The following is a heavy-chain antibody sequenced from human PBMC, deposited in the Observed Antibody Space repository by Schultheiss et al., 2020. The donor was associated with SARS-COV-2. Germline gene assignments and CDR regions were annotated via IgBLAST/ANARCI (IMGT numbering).Heavy chain of an antibody. CDR2: ISYDGSNK. CDR1: GFTFSSYA. V-gene: IGHV3-30*01. CDR3: AREQVWSGESLGGLYYGMDV. Sequence: GGSLRLSCAASGFTFSSYAMHWVRQAPGKGLEWVAVISYDGSNKYYADSVKGRFTISRDNSKNTLYLQMNSLRAEDTAVYDCAREQVWSGESLGGLYYGMDVWGQGTTVTVSS. J-gene: IGHJ6*02. D-gene: IGHD3-10*01.